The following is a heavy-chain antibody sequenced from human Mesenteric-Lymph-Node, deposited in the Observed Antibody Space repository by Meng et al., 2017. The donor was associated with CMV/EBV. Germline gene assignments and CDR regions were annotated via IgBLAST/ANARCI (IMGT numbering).Heavy chain of an antibody. Sequence: SETLSLTCTVSGYSISSGYYWGWIRQPPGKGLEWIGSIYHSGSTYYNPSLKSRVTISVDTSKNQFSLELSSVTAADTAVYYCAREWYYYDSSGYWVSWGQGTLVTVSS. CDR3: AREWYYYDSSGYWVS. D-gene: IGHD3-22*01. CDR1: GYSISSGYY. J-gene: IGHJ4*02. CDR2: IYHSGST. V-gene: IGHV4-38-2*02.